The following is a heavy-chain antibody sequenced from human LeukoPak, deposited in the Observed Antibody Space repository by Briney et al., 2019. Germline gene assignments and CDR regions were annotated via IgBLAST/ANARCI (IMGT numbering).Heavy chain of an antibody. CDR1: GYSISSGYY. CDR2: IYHSGST. Sequence: SETLSLTCTVSGYSISSGYYWGWIRQPPGKGLEWIGSIYHSGSTYYNPSLKSRVTISVDTSKNQFSLKLSSVTAADTAVYYCARDPNLYGDYYYYYMDVWGKGTTVTVSS. CDR3: ARDPNLYGDYYYYYMDV. V-gene: IGHV4-38-2*02. J-gene: IGHJ6*03. D-gene: IGHD4-17*01.